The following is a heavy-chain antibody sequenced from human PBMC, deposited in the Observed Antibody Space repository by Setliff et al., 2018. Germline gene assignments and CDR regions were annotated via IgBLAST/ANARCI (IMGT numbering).Heavy chain of an antibody. CDR2: ISTCSGIR. D-gene: IGHD3-22*01. CDR3: ARVMYHYDRSGWATYYYYYMDV. CDR1: GGSFSNYG. J-gene: IGHJ6*03. V-gene: IGHV3-48*04. Sequence: GGSLRLSCVVSGGSFSNYGMTWVRQAPGKGLEWISYISTCSGIRYYADAVQGRFTISRDNAKNSLYLQMNSLRAEDTSVYYCARVMYHYDRSGWATYYYYYMDVWGKGTTVTVS.